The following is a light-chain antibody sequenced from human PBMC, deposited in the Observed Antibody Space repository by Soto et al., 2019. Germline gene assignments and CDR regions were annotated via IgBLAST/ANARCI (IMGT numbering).Light chain of an antibody. CDR3: SSYTSSSTYV. CDR2: EVS. J-gene: IGLJ1*01. Sequence: QSALTQPASVSGSPGQSITISCTGTSTDVGGYNYVSWYQQHPGKAPKLIIYEVSNRPSGAANRFSCSKSGNTASLTISGLQDEDEADYYCSSYTSSSTYVFGTGTKLTVL. CDR1: STDVGGYNY. V-gene: IGLV2-14*01.